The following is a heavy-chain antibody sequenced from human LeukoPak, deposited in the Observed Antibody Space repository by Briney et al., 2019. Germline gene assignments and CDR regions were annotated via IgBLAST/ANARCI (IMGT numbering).Heavy chain of an antibody. V-gene: IGHV4-39*07. Sequence: PSETLSLTCTVSGGSIRSSSYFWGWIRQPPGKGLEWIGYIYYSGTTYYNPSLQSRLTISVDTSKNQFSLKLSSVTAADTAVYFCARIRGYCSRGSCYHVDYWGQGTLVTVSS. CDR2: IYYSGTT. CDR3: ARIRGYCSRGSCYHVDY. D-gene: IGHD2-15*01. CDR1: GGSIRSSSYF. J-gene: IGHJ4*02.